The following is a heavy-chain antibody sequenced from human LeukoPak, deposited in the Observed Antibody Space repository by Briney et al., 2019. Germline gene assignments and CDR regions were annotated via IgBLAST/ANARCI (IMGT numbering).Heavy chain of an antibody. CDR1: GASVSSGSYY. Sequence: PSETLSLTCNVSGASVSSGSYYWSWIRQPPGKGLGWIGYIYYSGSTNYNPSLKSRVTISVDTSKNQFSLKLSSVTAADTAVYYCARGGAARPVWFDPWGQGTLVTVSS. J-gene: IGHJ5*02. CDR2: IYYSGST. CDR3: ARGGAARPVWFDP. V-gene: IGHV4-61*01. D-gene: IGHD6-6*01.